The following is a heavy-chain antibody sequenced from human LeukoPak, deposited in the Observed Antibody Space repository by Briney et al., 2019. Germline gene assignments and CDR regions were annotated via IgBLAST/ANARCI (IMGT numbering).Heavy chain of an antibody. Sequence: ASVKVSCKAPGYTFTSYYMHWVRQAPGQGLEWMGIINPSGGSTSYAQKFQGRVTMTRDTSTSTVYMELSSLRSEDTAVYYCAREIPGGYFDWLYNWFDPWGQGTLVTVSS. CDR1: GYTFTSYY. CDR3: AREIPGGYFDWLYNWFDP. J-gene: IGHJ5*02. D-gene: IGHD3-9*01. V-gene: IGHV1-46*01. CDR2: INPSGGST.